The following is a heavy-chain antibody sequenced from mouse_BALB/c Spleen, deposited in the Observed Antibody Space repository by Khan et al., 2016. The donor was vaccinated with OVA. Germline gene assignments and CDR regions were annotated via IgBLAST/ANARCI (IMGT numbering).Heavy chain of an antibody. V-gene: IGHV1-31*01. J-gene: IGHJ3*01. Sequence: EVQLQQSGPELMKPGASVKISCKASGYSFTSYYIHWVMQSHGTSLEWIGYIVPFSGGTTYNQKFKGKATLTVDKSSSTAYIQLSNLTSEDSAVLCRTSNGYVAWFTYWGQGTLVTVSA. CDR3: TSNGYVAWFTY. CDR2: IVPFSGGT. D-gene: IGHD2-2*01. CDR1: GYSFTSYY.